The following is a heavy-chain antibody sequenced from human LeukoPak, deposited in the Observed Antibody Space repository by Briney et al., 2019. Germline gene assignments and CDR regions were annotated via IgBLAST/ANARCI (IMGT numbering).Heavy chain of an antibody. CDR1: GFTFSSYG. V-gene: IGHV3-30*02. CDR3: AKIRNYGSSGVIGDLDP. Sequence: GGSLRLSCAASGFTFSSYGMHWVRQAPGKGLEWVAFIRYDGSNKYYADSVKGRFTISRDNSKNTLYLQMNSLRAEDTAVYYCAKIRNYGSSGVIGDLDPWGQGTLVTVSS. CDR2: IRYDGSNK. D-gene: IGHD3-22*01. J-gene: IGHJ5*02.